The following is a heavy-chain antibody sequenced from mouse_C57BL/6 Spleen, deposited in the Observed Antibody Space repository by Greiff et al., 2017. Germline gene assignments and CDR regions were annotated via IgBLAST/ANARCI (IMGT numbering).Heavy chain of an antibody. Sequence: DVKLVESGGGLVKPGGSLKLSCAASGFTFSSYAMSWVRQTPEKRLEWVATISDGGSYTYYPDNVKGRFTISRDNAKNNLYLQMSHLKSEDTAMYYCAREHLAHYFDYWGQGTTLTVSS. CDR1: GFTFSSYA. CDR2: ISDGGSYT. CDR3: AREHLAHYFDY. J-gene: IGHJ2*01. V-gene: IGHV5-4*01.